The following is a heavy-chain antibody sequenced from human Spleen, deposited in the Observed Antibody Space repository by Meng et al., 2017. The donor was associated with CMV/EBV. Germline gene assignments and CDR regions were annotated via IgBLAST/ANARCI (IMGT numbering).Heavy chain of an antibody. CDR1: GFTFNTYD. V-gene: IGHV3-30*02. Sequence: GESLKISCAASGFTFNTYDMHWVRQAPGKGLEWVTFIRYDESAKYYADSVKGRFTISRDNAKNSLYLQMNSLRAEDTALYFCARDLAAVTAMVRYYYYGMDVWGQGTTVTVSS. CDR2: IRYDESAK. D-gene: IGHD5-18*01. CDR3: ARDLAAVTAMVRYYYYGMDV. J-gene: IGHJ6*02.